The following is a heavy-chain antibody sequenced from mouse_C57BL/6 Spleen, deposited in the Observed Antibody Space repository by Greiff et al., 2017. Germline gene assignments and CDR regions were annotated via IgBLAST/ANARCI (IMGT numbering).Heavy chain of an antibody. V-gene: IGHV14-1*01. J-gene: IGHJ1*03. D-gene: IGHD4-1*01. Sequence: VQLQQSGAELVRPGASVKLSCTASGFNITDYYMNWVKQRPEQGLEWIGRIDPEDGDTKYAPKFKGKATMTADTSSNTAYLQLSSLTSEDTAVYYCTELGQDRRYFEVWGTGTTVTVSS. CDR2: IDPEDGDT. CDR3: TELGQDRRYFEV. CDR1: GFNITDYY.